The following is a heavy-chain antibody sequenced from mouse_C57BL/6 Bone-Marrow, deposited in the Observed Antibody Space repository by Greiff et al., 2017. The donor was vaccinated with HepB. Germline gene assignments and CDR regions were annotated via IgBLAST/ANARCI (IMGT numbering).Heavy chain of an antibody. J-gene: IGHJ4*01. D-gene: IGHD2-5*01. Sequence: VQLQQSGAELARPGASVKLSCKASGYTFTSYGISWVKQRTGQGLEWIGEIYPRSGNTYYNEKFKGKATLTAAKSSSTAYMELRSLTSEDSAVYFCAFYYSNYYYAMDYWGQGTSVTVSS. CDR3: AFYYSNYYYAMDY. CDR1: GYTFTSYG. V-gene: IGHV1-81*01. CDR2: IYPRSGNT.